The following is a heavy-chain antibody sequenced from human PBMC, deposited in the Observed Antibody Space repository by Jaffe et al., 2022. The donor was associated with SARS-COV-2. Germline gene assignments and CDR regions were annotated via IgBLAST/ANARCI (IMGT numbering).Heavy chain of an antibody. CDR3: AKSKYYHGSGIERFFDY. CDR2: ISWDGGST. J-gene: IGHJ4*02. D-gene: IGHD3-10*01. V-gene: IGHV3-43D*03. Sequence: EVQLVESGGVVVQPGGSLRLTCAASGFMFDDYAMHWVRQAPGKGLEWVSLISWDGGSTYYADSVKGRFTISRDNSENSLFLQMNSLRAEDTALYYCAKSKYYHGSGIERFFDYWGQGTLVTVSS. CDR1: GFMFDDYA.